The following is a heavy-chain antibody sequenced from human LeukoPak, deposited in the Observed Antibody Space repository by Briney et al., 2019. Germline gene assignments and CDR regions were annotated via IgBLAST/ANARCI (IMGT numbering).Heavy chain of an antibody. D-gene: IGHD2-2*01. CDR2: INHSGST. Sequence: EPSETLSLTCAVYGGSFSGYYWSWIRQPPGKGLEWIGEINHSGSTNYNPSLKSRVTISVDTSKNQFSLKLSSVTAADTAVYYCARGRPVGGGYCSSTSCYSRTPWGYWGQGTLVTVSS. CDR1: GGSFSGYY. CDR3: ARGRPVGGGYCSSTSCYSRTPWGY. J-gene: IGHJ4*02. V-gene: IGHV4-34*01.